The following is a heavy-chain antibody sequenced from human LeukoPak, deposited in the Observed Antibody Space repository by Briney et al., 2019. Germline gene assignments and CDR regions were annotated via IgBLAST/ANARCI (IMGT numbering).Heavy chain of an antibody. J-gene: IGHJ4*02. CDR1: GYTFTGYY. CDR2: INPNSGGT. V-gene: IGHV1-2*02. Sequence: ASVKVSCKTSGYTFTGYYMHWVRQAPGQGLEWMGWINPNSGGTNYAQKFQGRVTMTRDTSITTAYMGLSSLRSDDTAVYYCAPSANDLYYFDYWGQGTLVTVSS. D-gene: IGHD2/OR15-2a*01. CDR3: APSANDLYYFDY.